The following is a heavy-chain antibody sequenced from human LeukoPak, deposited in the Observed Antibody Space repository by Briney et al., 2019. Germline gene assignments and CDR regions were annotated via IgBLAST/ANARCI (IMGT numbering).Heavy chain of an antibody. CDR3: ARANTSYYGSGSYLGNYYMDV. J-gene: IGHJ6*03. V-gene: IGHV4-4*07. D-gene: IGHD3-10*01. CDR2: IHTSGTT. CDR1: GGSISSYY. Sequence: SETLSLTCTVSGGSISSYYWSWIRQPAGKGLEWIGRIHTSGTTNYNPSLKSRVTMSVDTSKNQFSLKLSSVTAADTAVYYCARANTSYYGSGSYLGNYYMDVWGKGTTVTVSS.